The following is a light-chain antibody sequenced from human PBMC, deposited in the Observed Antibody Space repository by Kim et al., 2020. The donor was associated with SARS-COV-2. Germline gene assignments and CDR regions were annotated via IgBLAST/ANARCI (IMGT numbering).Light chain of an antibody. CDR3: QAWDSSTYV. CDR1: KLGDKY. Sequence: VSPGQTASITCSGDKLGDKYACWYQQKPGQSPVLVIYQDSKRPSGIPERFSGSNSGNTATLTISGTQAMDEADYYCQAWDSSTYVFGTGTQLTVL. V-gene: IGLV3-1*01. J-gene: IGLJ1*01. CDR2: QDS.